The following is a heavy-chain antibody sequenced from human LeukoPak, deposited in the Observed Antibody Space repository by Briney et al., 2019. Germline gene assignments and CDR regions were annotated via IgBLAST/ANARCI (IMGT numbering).Heavy chain of an antibody. D-gene: IGHD1-26*01. CDR3: ARLRWQLVGPYFDY. J-gene: IGHJ4*02. CDR1: GDSISTYY. CDR2: IYSSGNT. V-gene: IGHV4-59*01. Sequence: SETLSLTCSFSGDSISTYYWSWIRQPPGKALEWIGHIYSSGNTDYNSSLKSRVTISVDTSKSQFSLRLSSVTATDTAVYYCARLRWQLVGPYFDYWGQGILVTVSS.